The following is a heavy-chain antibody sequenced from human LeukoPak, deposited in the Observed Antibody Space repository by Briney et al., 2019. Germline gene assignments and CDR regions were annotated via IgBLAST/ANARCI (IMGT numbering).Heavy chain of an antibody. CDR2: GSRNCGST. V-gene: IGHV3-9*01. Sequence: TLSLSCAASGFSFEGYTMHWGRQGPGQGLGRVSGGSRNCGSTGYADSVKRRFTISRDNAKNSLYLQMNSLRAEDTALYYCAKDMPATGSRRAWLGYSGQGTLVTVSS. CDR1: GFSFEGYT. CDR3: AKDMPATGSRRAWLGY. D-gene: IGHD1-1*01. J-gene: IGHJ4*02.